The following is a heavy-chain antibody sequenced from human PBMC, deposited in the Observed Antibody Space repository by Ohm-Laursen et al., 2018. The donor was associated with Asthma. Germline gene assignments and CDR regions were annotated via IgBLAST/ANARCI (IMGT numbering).Heavy chain of an antibody. Sequence: SLRLSCAASGFTFSSFAMTWVRQAPGKGLEWVSSITGSGGSTYYADSVKGRFTISRDNSKNTLYLQMSSLRAEDTAVYYCAKPRDGYNHDDFDIWGQGTMVTVSS. CDR3: AKPRDGYNHDDFDI. CDR1: GFTFSSFA. D-gene: IGHD5-24*01. J-gene: IGHJ3*02. V-gene: IGHV3-23*01. CDR2: ITGSGGST.